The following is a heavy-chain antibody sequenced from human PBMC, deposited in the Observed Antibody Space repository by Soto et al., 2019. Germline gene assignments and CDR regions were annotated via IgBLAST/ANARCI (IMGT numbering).Heavy chain of an antibody. D-gene: IGHD3-22*01. CDR2: IYSGGST. CDR3: ASGRVESGYPEYFQH. CDR1: GFTVSSNY. V-gene: IGHV3-53*01. J-gene: IGHJ1*01. Sequence: EVQLVESGGGLIQPGGSLRLSCAASGFTVSSNYMSWVRQAPGKGLEWVSVIYSGGSTYYADSVKGRFTISRDNSKNTLYLQMNSLRAEDTAVYYCASGRVESGYPEYFQHWGQGTLVTVSS.